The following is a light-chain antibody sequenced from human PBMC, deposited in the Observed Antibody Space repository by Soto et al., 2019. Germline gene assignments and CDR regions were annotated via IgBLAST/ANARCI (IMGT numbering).Light chain of an antibody. V-gene: IGKV3-20*01. Sequence: EIVLTQSPATLSLSPGERATLSCRASQSVSSYLAWYQQKPGQAPRLLIYGASNRATGIPDRFSGSGSGTDFTLTISRLEPEDFAVYYCQQYDSSPRTFGQGTRLEIK. CDR2: GAS. CDR1: QSVSSY. J-gene: IGKJ5*01. CDR3: QQYDSSPRT.